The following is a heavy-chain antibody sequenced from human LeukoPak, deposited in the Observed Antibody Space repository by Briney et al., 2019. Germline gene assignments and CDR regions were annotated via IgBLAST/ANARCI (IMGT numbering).Heavy chain of an antibody. V-gene: IGHV4-59*01. Sequence: SETLSLTCTVSGASMINYCRNWIRQPPGKGLEWIGYICHTGNTNSKPSLKSRVTKSIDTSKNQFSLKLTSVTAADTAVYFCARWSDSYRAFDYWGQGTLVTVSS. J-gene: IGHJ4*02. CDR1: GASMINYC. D-gene: IGHD4-23*01. CDR3: ARWSDSYRAFDY. CDR2: ICHTGNT.